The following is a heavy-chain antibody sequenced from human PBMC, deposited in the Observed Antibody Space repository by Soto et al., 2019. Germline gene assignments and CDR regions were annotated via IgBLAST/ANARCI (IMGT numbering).Heavy chain of an antibody. V-gene: IGHV3-30*04. CDR1: GFTFTNYA. CDR2: ISFDGITK. Sequence: QVQLVESGGGVVQPGRSLRLSCAASGFTFTNYAIHWVRQAPGKGLEWVAIISFDGITKYYADSGKGRFTISRDDSKNTVSLQMNSLRAEDTALYYCARDSVQSQLGGYFDYWGQGTLVTVSS. D-gene: IGHD3-16*01. J-gene: IGHJ4*02. CDR3: ARDSVQSQLGGYFDY.